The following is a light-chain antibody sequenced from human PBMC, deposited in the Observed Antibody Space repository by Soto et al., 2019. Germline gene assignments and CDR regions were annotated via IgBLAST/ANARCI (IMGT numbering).Light chain of an antibody. CDR3: QQYESSPLP. Sequence: EIVLTQSPGTLSLSPGERATLSCRASQSVSSSYLAWYQQKPGQAPRLLIYGASSRATGIPDRFSGSGSGTDFTLNISRLEPEDFAVYYCQQYESSPLPFAGGTKVEIK. J-gene: IGKJ4*01. CDR1: QSVSSSY. CDR2: GAS. V-gene: IGKV3-20*01.